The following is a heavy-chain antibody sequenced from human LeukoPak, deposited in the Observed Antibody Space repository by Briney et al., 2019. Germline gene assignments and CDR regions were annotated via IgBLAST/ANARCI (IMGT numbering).Heavy chain of an antibody. Sequence: SETLSLTCAVYGGSFSGYYWSWIRQPPGKGLEWSGEINHSGSSNYHPSLKSRATISVDTSKNQFSLKLSSVTAADTAVYYCASLPGRAPIDYWGQGTLVTVSS. CDR1: GGSFSGYY. CDR3: ASLPGRAPIDY. J-gene: IGHJ4*02. CDR2: INHSGSS. V-gene: IGHV4-34*01. D-gene: IGHD1-26*01.